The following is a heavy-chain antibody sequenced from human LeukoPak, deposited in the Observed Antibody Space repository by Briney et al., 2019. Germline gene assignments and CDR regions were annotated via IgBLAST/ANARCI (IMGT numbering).Heavy chain of an antibody. Sequence: GGSLRLSCAASGFTFSSYAMNWVRQAPGKGLEWVAVISGSGHIKYYADSVKGRFTISRDNSNNILYLQMSSLTAEDTALYYCARGGSTVTTSSAWWGQGILVTVSS. D-gene: IGHD4-17*01. CDR3: ARGGSTVTTSSAW. J-gene: IGHJ4*02. CDR1: GFTFSSYA. CDR2: ISGSGHIK. V-gene: IGHV3-23*01.